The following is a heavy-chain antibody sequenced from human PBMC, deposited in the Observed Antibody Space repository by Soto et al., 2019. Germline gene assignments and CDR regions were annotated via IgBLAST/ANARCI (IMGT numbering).Heavy chain of an antibody. J-gene: IGHJ4*02. CDR2: IYYSGST. CDR1: GGSISSYY. D-gene: IGHD1-26*01. Sequence: PSETLSLTCTVSGGSISSYYWSWIRQHPGKGLEWIGYIYYSGSTYYNPSLKSRVTISVDTSKNQFSLKLSSVTAADTAVYYCVRDDVGVGIDYWGLGTLVTVSS. V-gene: IGHV4-59*06. CDR3: VRDDVGVGIDY.